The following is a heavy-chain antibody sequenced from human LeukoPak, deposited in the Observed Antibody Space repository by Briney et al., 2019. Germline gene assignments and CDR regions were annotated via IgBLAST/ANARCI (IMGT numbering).Heavy chain of an antibody. D-gene: IGHD2-15*01. CDR1: GFTFSSYA. CDR3: ANLRYCSGGSCYSL. Sequence: GESLKISCAASGFTFSSYAMSWVRQAPGKGLEWVSAISGSGGSTYYADSVKGRFTISRDNSKNTLYLQMNSLRAEDTAVYYCANLRYCSGGSCYSLWGQGTLVTVSS. V-gene: IGHV3-23*01. J-gene: IGHJ4*02. CDR2: ISGSGGST.